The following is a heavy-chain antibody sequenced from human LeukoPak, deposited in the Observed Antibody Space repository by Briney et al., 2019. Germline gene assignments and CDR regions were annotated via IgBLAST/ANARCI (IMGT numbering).Heavy chain of an antibody. Sequence: PGGTLRLSCAASGFSFSSHGMSWVRQAPGKGLEWVSGIIGGAGSTYYADSVKGRFTISRDNSKNTLYLQMNSLRAEDTAVYYCAKDQSGYYDYYYYYMDVWGKGTTVTVSS. CDR1: GFSFSSHG. J-gene: IGHJ6*03. D-gene: IGHD3-22*01. CDR2: IIGGAGST. CDR3: AKDQSGYYDYYYYYMDV. V-gene: IGHV3-23*01.